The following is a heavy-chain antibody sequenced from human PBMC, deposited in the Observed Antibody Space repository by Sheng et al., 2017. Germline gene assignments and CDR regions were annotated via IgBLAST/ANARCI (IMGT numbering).Heavy chain of an antibody. Sequence: QVQLVQSGAEVKKPGASVKVSCKASGYTFTGYYMHWVRQAPGQGLEWMGWINPNSGGTNYAQKFQGRVTMTRDTSISTAYMELSRLRSDDTAVYYCARGGNYDFWSGYYPFDYWGQGTLVTVSS. CDR3: ARGGNYDFWSGYYPFDY. J-gene: IGHJ4*02. CDR2: INPNSGGT. V-gene: IGHV1-2*02. D-gene: IGHD3-3*01. CDR1: GYTFTGYY.